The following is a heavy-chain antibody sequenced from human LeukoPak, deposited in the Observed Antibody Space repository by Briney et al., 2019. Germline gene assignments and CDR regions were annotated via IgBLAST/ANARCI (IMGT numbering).Heavy chain of an antibody. CDR3: ARTLLWFGEGNWFDP. J-gene: IGHJ5*02. Sequence: ASVKVSCKASGYTFTGYYMHWVRQAPGQGLEWMGWINPNSGGTNYAQKFQGRVTMTRDTSISTAYMELSRLRSDDTAVYYCARTLLWFGEGNWFDPWGQGTLVTVSS. CDR1: GYTFTGYY. V-gene: IGHV1-2*02. D-gene: IGHD3-10*01. CDR2: INPNSGGT.